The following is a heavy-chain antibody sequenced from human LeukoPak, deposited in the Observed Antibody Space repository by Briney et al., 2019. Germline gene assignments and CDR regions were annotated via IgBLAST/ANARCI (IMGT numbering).Heavy chain of an antibody. CDR2: IYKSGST. V-gene: IGHV4-59*11. CDR1: DGSISTHY. J-gene: IGHJ6*03. Sequence: NPSQTLSLTCSVSDGSISTHYWTWIRQPPGKGLEWIGYIYKSGSTKYNPFLKSRVSFSLDTTKNQLSLKLTSVTAADTAVYYCARVQSGRYDFWSGYSQHMDVWGKGTTVTVSS. CDR3: ARVQSGRYDFWSGYSQHMDV. D-gene: IGHD3-3*01.